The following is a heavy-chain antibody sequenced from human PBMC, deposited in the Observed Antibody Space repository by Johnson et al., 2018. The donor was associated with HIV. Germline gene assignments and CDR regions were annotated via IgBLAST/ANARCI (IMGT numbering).Heavy chain of an antibody. Sequence: QVQLVEPGGGLVQPGGSLRLSCAASGFTFSSYAMHWVRPAPGKGLEWVAVISYDGSNKYYADSVKGRVTISSNNSKNTLYRQMNSLRAEDTAVYYCARDRSYYHSSGYYYSDAFDIWGQGTMVTVSS. J-gene: IGHJ3*02. CDR1: GFTFSSYA. CDR3: ARDRSYYHSSGYYYSDAFDI. V-gene: IGHV3-30*14. D-gene: IGHD3-22*01. CDR2: ISYDGSNK.